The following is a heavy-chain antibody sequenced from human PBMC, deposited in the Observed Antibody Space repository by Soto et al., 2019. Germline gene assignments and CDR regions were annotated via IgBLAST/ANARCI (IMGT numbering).Heavy chain of an antibody. Sequence: SETLSLTCTVSGGSVSRGSYYWSWIRQPPGKGLEWIGSIYYSGSPNNNPSLQSRVTISVDTSRNQFSLKLSSVAAADTAVYFFFLIIRHHRSSTLFPTRRSSDL. CDR1: GGSVSRGSYY. D-gene: IGHD3-10*01. J-gene: IGHJ2*01. CDR2: IYYSGSP. CDR3: FLIIRHHRSSTLFPTRRSSDL. V-gene: IGHV4-61*01.